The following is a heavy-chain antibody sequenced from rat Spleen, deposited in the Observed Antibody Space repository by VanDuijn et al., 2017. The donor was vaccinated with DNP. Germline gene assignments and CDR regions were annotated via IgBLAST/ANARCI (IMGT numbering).Heavy chain of an antibody. CDR3: ARPIYYYSSYTLWYFDF. CDR1: GFTFSNYD. CDR2: ISPSGGST. Sequence: EVQLVESGGGLVQPGRSLKLSCAASGFTFSNYDMAWVRQAPTTGLEWVASISPSGGSTYYRDSEKRRFTVSRDNAKSRLYLQMDSLRSEDTATYYCARPIYYYSSYTLWYFDFWGPGTMVTVSS. D-gene: IGHD1-2*01. V-gene: IGHV5-25*01. J-gene: IGHJ1*01.